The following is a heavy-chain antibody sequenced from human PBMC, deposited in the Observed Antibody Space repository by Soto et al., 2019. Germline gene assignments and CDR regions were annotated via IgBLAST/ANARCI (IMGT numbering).Heavy chain of an antibody. CDR1: GFTFSSYS. J-gene: IGHJ6*03. V-gene: IGHV3-48*01. CDR3: ARESSLASLPHYYYMDV. D-gene: IGHD2-2*01. CDR2: ISSSSSTI. Sequence: PGGSLRLSCAASGFTFSSYSMNWVRQAPGKGLEWVSYISSSSSTIYYADSVKGRFTISRDNAKNSLYLQMNSLRAEDTAVYYCARESSLASLPHYYYMDVWGKGTTVTVSS.